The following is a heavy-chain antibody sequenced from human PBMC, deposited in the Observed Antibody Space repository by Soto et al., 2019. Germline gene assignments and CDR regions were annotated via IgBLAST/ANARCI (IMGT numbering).Heavy chain of an antibody. CDR1: GFTLSSYS. CDR2: IRSSSSAI. V-gene: IGHV3-48*01. D-gene: IGHD3-10*01. J-gene: IGHJ6*03. CDR3: ARAGNLYYYYMDV. Sequence: ESGGGLVQPGGSLRLSCAASGFTLSSYSMNWVRQAPGKGLEWVSYIRSSSSAIYYADSVKGRFTISTDNGKNSLYLQMNSLRAEDTAVYYCARAGNLYYYYMDVWGKGTTVTVSS.